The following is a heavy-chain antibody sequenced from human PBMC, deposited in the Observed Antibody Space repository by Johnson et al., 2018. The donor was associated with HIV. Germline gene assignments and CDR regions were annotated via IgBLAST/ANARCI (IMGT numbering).Heavy chain of an antibody. J-gene: IGHJ3*02. CDR1: GFTFDDYA. D-gene: IGHD4-11*01. Sequence: EVQLVESGGGLVQPGRSLRLSCAASGFTFDDYAMHWVRQAPGKGLEWVSGISWKSGSIGYADSVKGRFTISRDNSKNTLYLQMNSLRAEDTAVYYCAREKTTPDAFDIWGQGTMVTVSS. V-gene: IGHV3-9*01. CDR2: ISWKSGSI. CDR3: AREKTTPDAFDI.